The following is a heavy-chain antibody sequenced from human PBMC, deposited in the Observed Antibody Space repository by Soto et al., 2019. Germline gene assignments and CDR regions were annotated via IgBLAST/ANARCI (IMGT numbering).Heavy chain of an antibody. CDR1: GFTFSSYG. J-gene: IGHJ4*02. V-gene: IGHV3-33*01. D-gene: IGHD3-3*01. Sequence: GGSLRLSCAASGFTFSSYGMHWVRQAPGKGLEWVAVIWYDGSNKYYADSVKGRFTISRDNSKNTLYLQMNSLRAEDTAVYYCARVQVWSGYQYYFDYWGQGTLVTVSS. CDR3: ARVQVWSGYQYYFDY. CDR2: IWYDGSNK.